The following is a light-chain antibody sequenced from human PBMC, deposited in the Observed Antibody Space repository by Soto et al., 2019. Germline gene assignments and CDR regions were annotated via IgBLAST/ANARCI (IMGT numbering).Light chain of an antibody. CDR3: QQYGAPPHT. V-gene: IGKV3-20*01. J-gene: IGKJ3*01. Sequence: EIVLTQSPGTLSLSPGERATLSCRASQSVYINSLAWYQQKPGQPPRLLIYGAATRASDGPDRFSGSGSGADFALTITRLEPEDFAVYYCQQYGAPPHTFGPGTRVD. CDR2: GAA. CDR1: QSVYINS.